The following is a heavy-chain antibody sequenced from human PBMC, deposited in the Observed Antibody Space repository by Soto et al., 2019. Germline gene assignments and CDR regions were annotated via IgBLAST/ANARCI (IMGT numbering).Heavy chain of an antibody. CDR2: LSPDGGST. V-gene: IGHV3-64*01. D-gene: IGHD1-26*01. CDR1: GFTFSTYA. Sequence: EVQLVESGGGLVQPGGSLRLSCAASGFTFSTYAMHWVRQAPGKGLEYVSALSPDGGSTYYANSVKGRFTISRDNSKSTLYLQMGSLRREDLAVYYCARGQAWAHFDYWGQGTLVTVSS. J-gene: IGHJ4*02. CDR3: ARGQAWAHFDY.